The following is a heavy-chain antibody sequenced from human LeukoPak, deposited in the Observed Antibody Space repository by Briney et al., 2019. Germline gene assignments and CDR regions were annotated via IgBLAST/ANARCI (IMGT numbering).Heavy chain of an antibody. CDR3: ARDFDWLLYVDYYYGMDV. CDR2: IIPIFGTA. J-gene: IGHJ6*02. D-gene: IGHD3-9*01. Sequence: ASVKVSCEASGGTFSSYAISWVRQAPGQGLEWMGGIIPIFGTANYAQKFQGRVTITTDESTSTAYMELSSLRSEDTAVYYCARDFDWLLYVDYYYGMDVWGQGTTVTVSS. CDR1: GGTFSSYA. V-gene: IGHV1-69*05.